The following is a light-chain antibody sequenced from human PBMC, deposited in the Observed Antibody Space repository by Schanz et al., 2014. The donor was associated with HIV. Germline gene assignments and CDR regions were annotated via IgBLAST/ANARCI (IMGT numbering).Light chain of an antibody. J-gene: IGLJ3*02. Sequence: QSALTQPASVSGSPGQSITISCTGTSSDVGGYNYVSWYQQHPGKAPKLVISDFANRPSGISPRFSASKSDNTASLTISGLQAEDEGDYYCCSCTNTNTWVFGGGTKLT. CDR2: DFA. V-gene: IGLV2-14*01. CDR1: SSDVGGYNY. CDR3: CSCTNTNTWV.